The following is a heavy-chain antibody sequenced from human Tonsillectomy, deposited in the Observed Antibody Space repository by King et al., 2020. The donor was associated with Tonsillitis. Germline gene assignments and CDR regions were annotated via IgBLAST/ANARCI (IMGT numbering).Heavy chain of an antibody. V-gene: IGHV3-30*18. CDR2: ISYDGSNK. D-gene: IGHD3-9*01. J-gene: IGHJ4*02. CDR1: GFTFSSYG. CDR3: AKDVAERYFDWLLPDY. Sequence: HVQLVESGGGVVQPGRSLRLSCAASGFTFSSYGMHWVRQAPGKGLEWVAVISYDGSNKYYADSVKGRFTISSDNSKNTLYLQMNSLRAEDTAVYYCAKDVAERYFDWLLPDYWGQGTLVTVSS.